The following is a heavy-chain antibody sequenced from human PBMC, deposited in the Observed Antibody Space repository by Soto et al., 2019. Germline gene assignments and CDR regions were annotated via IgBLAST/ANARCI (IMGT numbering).Heavy chain of an antibody. Sequence: EVQLVESGGGLVQPGGSLRLSCAASGFTFSSYSMHWVRQAPGKGLEWVSYISPSSSSIYYAGSVKGRFTISRDNAKNTLYLKMNSLKAEDTAVYYCASVAYYYDSSGYFYWGQGTLVTVSS. V-gene: IGHV3-48*01. CDR3: ASVAYYYDSSGYFY. D-gene: IGHD3-22*01. J-gene: IGHJ4*02. CDR2: ISPSSSSI. CDR1: GFTFSSYS.